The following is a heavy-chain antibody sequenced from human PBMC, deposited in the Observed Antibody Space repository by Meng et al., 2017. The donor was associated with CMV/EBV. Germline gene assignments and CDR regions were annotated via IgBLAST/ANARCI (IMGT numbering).Heavy chain of an antibody. Sequence: QLGGSGGGLIQPGGSLGLSCAATGFTVSNNYMRWFRQAPGKGLEWVSLIYSEGTTDYADSVKGRFTISRDNSKNTLYLQMNSLRAEDTAVYYCARDGNYHGVWGQGTLVTVSS. V-gene: IGHV3-53*01. CDR3: ARDGNYHGV. CDR1: GFTVSNNY. CDR2: IYSEGTT. J-gene: IGHJ4*02. D-gene: IGHD1-7*01.